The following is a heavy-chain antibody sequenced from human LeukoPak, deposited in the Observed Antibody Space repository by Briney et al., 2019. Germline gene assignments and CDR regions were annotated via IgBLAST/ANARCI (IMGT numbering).Heavy chain of an antibody. D-gene: IGHD3-9*01. CDR1: GGSFSGYY. V-gene: IGHV4-34*01. CDR3: ATSSQADYDILTGYYSFDY. Sequence: KSSETLSLTCAVYGGSFSGYYWSRIRQPPGKGLEWIGEINHSGSTNYNPSLKSRVTISVDTSKNQFSLKLSSVTAADTAVYYCATSSQADYDILTGYYSFDYWGQGTLVTVSS. J-gene: IGHJ4*02. CDR2: INHSGST.